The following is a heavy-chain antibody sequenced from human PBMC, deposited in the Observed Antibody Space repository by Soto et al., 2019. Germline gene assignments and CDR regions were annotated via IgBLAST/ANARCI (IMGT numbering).Heavy chain of an antibody. CDR2: INHSGST. CDR3: ARGPRVPAAIDYYYYGMDV. J-gene: IGHJ6*02. V-gene: IGHV4-34*01. D-gene: IGHD2-2*01. CDR1: GGSFSGYY. Sequence: PSETLSLTCAVYGGSFSGYYWSWIRQLPGKGLEWIGEINHSGSTNYNPSLKSRVTISVDTSKNQFSLKLSSVTAADTAVYYCARGPRVPAAIDYYYYGMDVWGQGTTVTVSS.